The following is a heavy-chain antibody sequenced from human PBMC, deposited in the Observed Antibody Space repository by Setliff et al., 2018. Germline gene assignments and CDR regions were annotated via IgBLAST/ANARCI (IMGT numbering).Heavy chain of an antibody. V-gene: IGHV3-15*01. Sequence: GGSLRLSCLASGFSFSNTKMSWIRQAPGKGLEWVGRIKSAADGGTIEYAAAVDGRFTVSRDDSKNTLFLQMNSLKTEDTALYYCTTDWSRGDSGNYLRLDYWGPGTLVTVSS. CDR1: GFSFSNTK. CDR2: IKSAADGGTI. J-gene: IGHJ4*02. D-gene: IGHD3-10*01. CDR3: TTDWSRGDSGNYLRLDY.